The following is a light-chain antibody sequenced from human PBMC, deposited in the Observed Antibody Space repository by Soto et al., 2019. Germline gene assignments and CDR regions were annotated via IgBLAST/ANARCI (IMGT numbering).Light chain of an antibody. V-gene: IGLV2-23*02. J-gene: IGLJ7*01. CDR2: EVS. CDR3: CSYAGSSTLV. CDR1: SSDVGSYNL. Sequence: QSALTQPASVSGSPGQSITIACTGTSSDVGSYNLVSWYQQHPGKAPKLMIYEVSKRTLGVSSRVSGSKSGNTASLTISGPQAEDEADYYCCSYAGSSTLVFGGGTQLTVL.